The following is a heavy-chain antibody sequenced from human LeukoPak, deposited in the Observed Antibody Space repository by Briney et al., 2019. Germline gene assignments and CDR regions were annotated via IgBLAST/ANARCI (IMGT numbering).Heavy chain of an antibody. Sequence: GGSLRLSCAGSGFPFSGYSTNWVRQTPGKGLEWVSSMSILSGITYYAESVKGRFTVSRDNAKNLLHLQMNSLRVEDTAIYYCAREFEYSTSGAGYWGQGTLVTVSS. CDR1: GFPFSGYS. J-gene: IGHJ4*02. D-gene: IGHD6-6*01. CDR2: MSILSGIT. V-gene: IGHV3-21*01. CDR3: AREFEYSTSGAGY.